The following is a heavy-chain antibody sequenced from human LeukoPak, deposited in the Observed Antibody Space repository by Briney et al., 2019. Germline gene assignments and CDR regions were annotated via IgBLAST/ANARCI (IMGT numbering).Heavy chain of an antibody. J-gene: IGHJ4*02. D-gene: IGHD6-13*01. Sequence: PSETLSLTCTVSGGSISSYYWSWIRQPPGKGLEWIGYIYYSGSTNYNPSLKSRVTISVDTSENQFSLKLSSVTAADTAVYYCARRYSSSWTFDYWGQGTLGTVSS. CDR3: ARRYSSSWTFDY. CDR1: GGSISSYY. CDR2: IYYSGST. V-gene: IGHV4-59*08.